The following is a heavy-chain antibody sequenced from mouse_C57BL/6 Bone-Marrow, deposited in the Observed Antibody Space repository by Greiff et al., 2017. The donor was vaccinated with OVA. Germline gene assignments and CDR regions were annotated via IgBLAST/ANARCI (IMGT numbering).Heavy chain of an antibody. CDR3: ARDGGWLLPLAY. CDR1: GFTFSSYA. V-gene: IGHV5-4*01. Sequence: EVQVVESGGGLVKPGGSLKLSCAASGFTFSSYAMSWVRQTPEKRLEWVATISDGGSYTYYPDNVKGRFTISRDNAKNNLYLQMSHLKSEDTAMYYCARDGGWLLPLAYWGQGTLVTVSA. D-gene: IGHD2-3*01. CDR2: ISDGGSYT. J-gene: IGHJ3*01.